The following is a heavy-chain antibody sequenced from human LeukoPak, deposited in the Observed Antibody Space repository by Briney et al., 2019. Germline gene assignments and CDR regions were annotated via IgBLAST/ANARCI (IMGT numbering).Heavy chain of an antibody. CDR2: INHSGST. J-gene: IGHJ6*02. CDR1: GGSFSGYY. Sequence: SETLSLTCAVYGGSFSGYYWSWIRQPPGKGLEWIGEINHSGSTNYNPSLKSRVTISVDTSKIQFSLKLSSVTAADTAVYYCARDRSEAYYYYYGMDVWGQGTTVTVSS. V-gene: IGHV4-34*01. CDR3: ARDRSEAYYYYYGMDV.